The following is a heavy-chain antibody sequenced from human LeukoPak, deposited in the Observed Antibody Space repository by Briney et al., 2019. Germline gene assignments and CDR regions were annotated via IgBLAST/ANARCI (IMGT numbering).Heavy chain of an antibody. CDR1: GYTLTGYY. J-gene: IGHJ5*02. CDR2: INPNSGGT. V-gene: IGHV1-2*02. Sequence: ASVKVSCKVSGYTLTGYYMHWVRQARGQGLEWMGWINPNSGGTNYAQKFQGRVTMTRDTSISTAYMELSRLRSDDTAVYYCARGIGGCHGWFDPWGQGTLVTVSS. D-gene: IGHD4-23*01. CDR3: ARGIGGCHGWFDP.